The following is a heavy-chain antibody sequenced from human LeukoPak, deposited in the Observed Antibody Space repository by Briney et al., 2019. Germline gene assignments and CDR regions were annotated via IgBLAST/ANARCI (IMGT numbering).Heavy chain of an antibody. J-gene: IGHJ1*01. V-gene: IGHV4-59*01. D-gene: IGHD4-17*01. CDR2: IYYSGST. Sequence: SETLSLTCTVSGGSISSYHWSWIRQPPGKGLEWIGYIYYSGSTNYNPSLKSRVNISVDTSKNQFSLKLSSVTAADTAVYYCASHTVTTAEEYFQHWGQGTLVTVSS. CDR1: GGSISSYH. CDR3: ASHTVTTAEEYFQH.